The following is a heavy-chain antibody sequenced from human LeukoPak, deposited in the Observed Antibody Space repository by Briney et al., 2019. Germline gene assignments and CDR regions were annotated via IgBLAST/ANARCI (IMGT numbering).Heavy chain of an antibody. CDR3: ARDRKWELQPVPFDY. V-gene: IGHV3-30-3*01. CDR2: ISYDGSNK. Sequence: GGSLRLSCAASGFTFGSYALHWVRQAPGKGLEWVAVISYDGSNKYYADSVKGRFTISRDNSKNTLYLQMNSLRAEDTAVYYCARDRKWELQPVPFDYWGQGTLVTVSS. CDR1: GFTFGSYA. D-gene: IGHD1-26*01. J-gene: IGHJ4*02.